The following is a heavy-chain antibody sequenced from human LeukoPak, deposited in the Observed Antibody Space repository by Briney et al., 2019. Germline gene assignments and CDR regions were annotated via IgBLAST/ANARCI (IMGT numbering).Heavy chain of an antibody. CDR1: GFTFSDYY. D-gene: IGHD5-18*01. CDR2: ISSSGSTI. Sequence: GGSLRLSCAASGFTFSDYYMSWIRQAPGKGLEWVSYISSSGSTIYYADSVKGRFTISRDNAKNSLYLQMNSLRAEDTAVYYCARDLRKGYSYGTDAFDIWGQGTMVTVSS. CDR3: ARDLRKGYSYGTDAFDI. V-gene: IGHV3-11*01. J-gene: IGHJ3*02.